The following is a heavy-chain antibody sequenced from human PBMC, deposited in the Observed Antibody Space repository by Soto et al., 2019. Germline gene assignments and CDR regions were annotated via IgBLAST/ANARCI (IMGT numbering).Heavy chain of an antibody. Sequence: VGSLRLSCAASGFTFSSYAMSWVRQAPGKGLEWVSAISTGGGTTYYADSVKGRFTISRDNSKNTLYLQMNSLSAEDTAVYYCVKGSSGYYYDYWGQGTLVTVSS. D-gene: IGHD3-22*01. CDR1: GFTFSSYA. J-gene: IGHJ4*02. CDR3: VKGSSGYYYDY. CDR2: ISTGGGTT. V-gene: IGHV3-23*01.